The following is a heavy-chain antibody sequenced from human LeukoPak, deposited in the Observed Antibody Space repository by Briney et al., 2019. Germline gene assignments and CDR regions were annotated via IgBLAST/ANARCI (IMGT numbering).Heavy chain of an antibody. CDR2: ITSRNTYM. D-gene: IGHD1-26*01. V-gene: IGHV3-21*01. CDR1: GFTFSTYN. J-gene: IGHJ6*03. CDR3: ARDPYSGAYGHLYYYYMDV. Sequence: GGSLRLSCAASGFTFSTYNMNSVRQTPGKGLQRVSSITSRNTYMYYADSVKGRFTISRDNAENSLYLQMNSLRAEDTAVYYCARDPYSGAYGHLYYYYMDVWGKGTTVTVSS.